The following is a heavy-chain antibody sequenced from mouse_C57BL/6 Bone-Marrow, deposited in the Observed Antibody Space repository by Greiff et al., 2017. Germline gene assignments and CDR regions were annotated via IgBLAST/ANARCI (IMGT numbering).Heavy chain of an antibody. Sequence: VQLKESVAELVRPGASVKLSCTASGFNIKNTYMHWVKQRPEQGLEWIGRIDPANGNTKYAPKFQGKATITADTSSNTAYLQLSSLTSDDTAIYYCARSGTTVVATDWYFDVWGTGTTVTDSS. V-gene: IGHV14-3*01. CDR1: GFNIKNTY. D-gene: IGHD1-1*01. CDR3: ARSGTTVVATDWYFDV. J-gene: IGHJ1*03. CDR2: IDPANGNT.